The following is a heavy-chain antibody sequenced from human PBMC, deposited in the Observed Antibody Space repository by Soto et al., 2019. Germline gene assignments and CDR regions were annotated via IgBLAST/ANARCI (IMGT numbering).Heavy chain of an antibody. V-gene: IGHV4-39*01. CDR1: GGSISSSSHY. Sequence: SETLSLTCTVSGGSISSSSHYWGWIRQPPGKGLEWIGSIYYSGSTYYNPSLKSRVTISVDTSKNQFSLKLSSVTAADTAVYYCARVDSSTSCYTCYYYGMDVWGQGTTVTVSS. CDR2: IYYSGST. D-gene: IGHD2-2*02. J-gene: IGHJ6*02. CDR3: ARVDSSTSCYTCYYYGMDV.